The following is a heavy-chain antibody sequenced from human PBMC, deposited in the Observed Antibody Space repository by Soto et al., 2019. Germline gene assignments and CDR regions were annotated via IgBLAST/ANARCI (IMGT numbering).Heavy chain of an antibody. V-gene: IGHV3-30-3*01. CDR1: GFTFSSYA. J-gene: IGHJ6*02. CDR3: VRASGMDV. CDR2: ISYDGSNK. Sequence: PGGSLRLSCAASGFTFSSYAMHWVRQAPGKGLEWVAVISYDGSNKYYADSVKGRFTVSRDDSKNTLYPQMNSLRTEDTAVYYCVRASGMDVWGQGTTVTVSS.